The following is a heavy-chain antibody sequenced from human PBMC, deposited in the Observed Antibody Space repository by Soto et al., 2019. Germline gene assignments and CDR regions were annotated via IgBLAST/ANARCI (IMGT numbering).Heavy chain of an antibody. CDR2: INRSGTI. Sequence: PSETLSLTCAVYGGSFSGYYWTWIRQPPGKGLEWIGEINRSGTINFNPSLKSRLTISLDTSKKHFSLKLSSVTDADTAAYYCARADRTLVTSYSLDVWGQGTTVTVS. CDR1: GGSFSGYY. D-gene: IGHD2-21*02. V-gene: IGHV4-34*01. CDR3: ARADRTLVTSYSLDV. J-gene: IGHJ6*02.